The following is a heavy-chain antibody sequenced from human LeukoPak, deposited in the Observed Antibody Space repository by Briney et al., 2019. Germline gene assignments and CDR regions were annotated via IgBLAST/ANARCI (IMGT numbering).Heavy chain of an antibody. J-gene: IGHJ6*03. CDR2: IWPVGSNK. D-gene: IGHD2-8*01. CDR1: GFAFSSYS. CDR3: ANDWYGVCPCVMDV. Sequence: GGSLRLSCEAAGFAFSSYSMHSVRQAPGKGLEWVAAIWPVGSNKYYANSVKGRFTISRDNSKNTLYLQMNSLRAEDTAVYYCANDWYGVCPCVMDVWGKGNTVTVSS. V-gene: IGHV3-33*06.